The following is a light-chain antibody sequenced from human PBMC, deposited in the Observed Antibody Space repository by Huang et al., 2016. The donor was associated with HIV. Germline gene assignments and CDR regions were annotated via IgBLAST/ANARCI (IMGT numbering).Light chain of an antibody. J-gene: IGKJ1*01. CDR3: LQYYSVPQT. V-gene: IGKV4-1*01. Sequence: DIVMTQSPDSLAVSPGERATINCKSSQTVLYSLNKKYYLAWFQQKPGRPPKLLIYWATTRESGVPDRFSGSCSGTDFTLTINNLQAEDVAVYFCLQYYSVPQTFGHGTKVEIK. CDR1: QTVLYSLNKKYY. CDR2: WAT.